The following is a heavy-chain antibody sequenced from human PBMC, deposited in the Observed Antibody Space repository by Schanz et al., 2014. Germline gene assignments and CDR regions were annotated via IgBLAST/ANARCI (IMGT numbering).Heavy chain of an antibody. V-gene: IGHV1-46*01. Sequence: QVQLVQSGAEVKKPGASVKLSCKASNYIFTKYYIHCVRQAPGQGLEWMGIVNPGGGSTSVAQRFQTRVTLTRDTSTGTAYLELTRLRFEDTAVYYCARGSLAGYVALLMAANDYWGQGTLLTVSS. CDR1: NYIFTKYY. J-gene: IGHJ4*02. CDR2: VNPGGGST. D-gene: IGHD2-15*01. CDR3: ARGSLAGYVALLMAANDY.